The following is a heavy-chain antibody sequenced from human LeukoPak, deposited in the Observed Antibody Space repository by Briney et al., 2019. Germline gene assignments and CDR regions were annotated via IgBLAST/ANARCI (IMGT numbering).Heavy chain of an antibody. CDR3: ARQDKQYSSSSAPRY. CDR2: IYYSGST. J-gene: IGHJ4*02. D-gene: IGHD6-6*01. CDR1: GGSISSYY. Sequence: SETLSLTCTVSGGSISSYYWSWIRQPPGKGLEWIGYIYYSGSTNYNPSLKSRVTISVDTSKNQFSLRLSSVTAADTAVYYCARQDKQYSSSSAPRYWGQGTLVTVPS. V-gene: IGHV4-59*08.